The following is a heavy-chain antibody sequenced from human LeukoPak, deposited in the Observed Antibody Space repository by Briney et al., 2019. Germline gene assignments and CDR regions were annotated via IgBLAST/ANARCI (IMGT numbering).Heavy chain of an antibody. CDR3: ARAPAWFDT. Sequence: SETLSLTCTVSGGSISPYYYNWIRQPPGKGLEWIGYIYYTGSTNYNPSLNPSLKSRVTISVDTSENQFSLKLSSVTAADAAVYYCARAPAWFDTWGQGILVTVSS. CDR2: IYYTGST. CDR1: GGSISPYY. V-gene: IGHV4-59*01. J-gene: IGHJ5*02.